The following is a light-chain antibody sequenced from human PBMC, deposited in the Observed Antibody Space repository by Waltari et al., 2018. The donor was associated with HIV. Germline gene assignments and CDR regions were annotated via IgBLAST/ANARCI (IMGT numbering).Light chain of an antibody. CDR2: RNN. CDR1: RSKIGKNY. J-gene: IGLJ2*01. V-gene: IGLV1-47*01. Sequence: QSVLTQPPSASGTPGQRITISCSGSRSKIGKNYVHWYQHLPGTAPKLLISRNNWLASGVPDRFSGSKSGTSSSLAISGLRSEDEADYYCVPWADRSSGPVVFGGGTKVTVL. CDR3: VPWADRSSGPVV.